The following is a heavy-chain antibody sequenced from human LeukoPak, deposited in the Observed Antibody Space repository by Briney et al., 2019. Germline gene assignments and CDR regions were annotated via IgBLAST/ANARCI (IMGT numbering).Heavy chain of an antibody. CDR2: IDGSSSHI. D-gene: IGHD2-21*02. CDR3: ARGYCGGDCYGD. V-gene: IGHV3-21*01. Sequence: GGSLRLSCAASGFRFSNYAMNWVRQAPGKGLEWVSSIDGSSSHIYYADSVKGRFTISRDNTKSSLYLQMNSLRAEDMAVYYCARGYCGGDCYGDWGQGTLVTVSS. CDR1: GFRFSNYA. J-gene: IGHJ1*01.